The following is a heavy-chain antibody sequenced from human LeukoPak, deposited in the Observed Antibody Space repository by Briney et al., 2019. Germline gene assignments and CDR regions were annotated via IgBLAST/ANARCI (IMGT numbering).Heavy chain of an antibody. J-gene: IGHJ4*02. Sequence: GGSLRLSCADSAFTVNNKYMSWVRQAPGQGLEWVSVIYSDGTTYYADSVQGRFTISTDNSRNTLYLQMTSLRAEDTALYYCARRGAYDTHGVLDYWGQGALVTVSS. CDR1: AFTVNNKY. CDR3: ARRGAYDTHGVLDY. D-gene: IGHD3-9*01. CDR2: IYSDGTT. V-gene: IGHV3-53*01.